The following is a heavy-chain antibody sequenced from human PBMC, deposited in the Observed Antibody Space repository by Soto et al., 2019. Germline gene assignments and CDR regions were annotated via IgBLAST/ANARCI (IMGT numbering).Heavy chain of an antibody. V-gene: IGHV4-4*07. D-gene: IGHD3-10*02. Sequence: LSLTCTVSGVSVNTYCWSWVRQPAGRRPEWIGRIFPSGSTSYDPSLNSRVTMSLDTSKNQFSLNLNSVTAADTAVYYCARCVNMCFDYWGQGIPVTVSS. CDR2: IFPSGST. CDR1: GVSVNTYC. CDR3: ARCVNMCFDY. J-gene: IGHJ4*02.